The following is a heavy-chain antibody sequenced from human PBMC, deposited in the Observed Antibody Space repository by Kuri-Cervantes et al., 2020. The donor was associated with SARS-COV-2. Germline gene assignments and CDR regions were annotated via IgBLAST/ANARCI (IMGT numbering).Heavy chain of an antibody. J-gene: IGHJ3*02. Sequence: ASVKVSCKASGYTFTSYDINWVRQATGQGLEWMGWMNPNSGNTGYAQKFQGRVTITTDESTSTAYMELSSLRSEDTAVYYCAEEGSDMTTVTPGAFDIWGQGTMVTVSS. D-gene: IGHD4-17*01. CDR2: MNPNSGNT. CDR3: AEEGSDMTTVTPGAFDI. CDR1: GYTFTSYD. V-gene: IGHV1-8*03.